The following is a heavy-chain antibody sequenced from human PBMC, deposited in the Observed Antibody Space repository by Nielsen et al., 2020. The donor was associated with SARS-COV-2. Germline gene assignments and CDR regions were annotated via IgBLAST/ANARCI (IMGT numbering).Heavy chain of an antibody. V-gene: IGHV3-23*01. J-gene: IGHJ4*02. CDR1: GFTFDDYG. CDR2: VSGDVAHTT. Sequence: GESLKISCAASGFTFDDYGMSWVRQAPGKGLEWVSAVSGDVAHTTYYADSVKGRFTISRDNSKNTLYLQMNGLRAEDTATYYCARDGRIGYGVYLDYWGQGTPVTVSS. D-gene: IGHD5-12*01. CDR3: ARDGRIGYGVYLDY.